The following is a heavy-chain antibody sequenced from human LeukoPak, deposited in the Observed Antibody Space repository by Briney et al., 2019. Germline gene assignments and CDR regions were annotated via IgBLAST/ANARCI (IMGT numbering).Heavy chain of an antibody. D-gene: IGHD3-9*01. Sequence: GRSLRLSCAASGFTVSSNYMSWVRQAPGKGLEWVSVIYSGGNTYYADSVKGRFTISRHNSKNTLYLQMNSLRAEDTAVYYCARYGDILTGYSPYYYGMDVWGQGTTVTVSS. V-gene: IGHV3-53*04. CDR1: GFTVSSNY. CDR3: ARYGDILTGYSPYYYGMDV. CDR2: IYSGGNT. J-gene: IGHJ6*02.